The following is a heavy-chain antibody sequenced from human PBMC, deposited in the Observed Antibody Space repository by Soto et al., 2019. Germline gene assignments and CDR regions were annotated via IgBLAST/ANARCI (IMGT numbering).Heavy chain of an antibody. V-gene: IGHV4-59*01. CDR2: IYYSGST. J-gene: IGHJ4*02. Sequence: QVQLQESGPGLVKPSETLSLTCTVSGGSISSYYWSWIRQPPGKGLEWIGYIYYSGSTNYNPSLKSRVTISVDTSKNHCSLKLSSVTATDTAVYYCARAYGDYVFDFWGQGTLVTVSS. CDR1: GGSISSYY. CDR3: ARAYGDYVFDF. D-gene: IGHD4-17*01.